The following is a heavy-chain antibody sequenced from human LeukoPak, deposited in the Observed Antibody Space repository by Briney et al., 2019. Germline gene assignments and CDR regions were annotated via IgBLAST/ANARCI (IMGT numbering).Heavy chain of an antibody. CDR1: GGTFSSYA. J-gene: IGHJ4*02. V-gene: IGHV1-18*01. CDR3: ARPNDSSGTFDY. CDR2: ISAYNGNT. Sequence: GASVKVSCKASGGTFSSYAISWVRQAPGQGLEWMGWISAYNGNTNYAQKLQGRVTMTTDTSTSTAYMELRSLRSDDTAVYCCARPNDSSGTFDYWGQGTLVTVSS. D-gene: IGHD3-22*01.